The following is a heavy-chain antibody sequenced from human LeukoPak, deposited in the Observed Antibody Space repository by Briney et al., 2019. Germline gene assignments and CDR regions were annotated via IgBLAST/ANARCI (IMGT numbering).Heavy chain of an antibody. V-gene: IGHV3-21*01. Sequence: GGSLRLSCAASGFTFSSYSMNWVRQAPGKGLEWVSSISSSSSYIYYADSVKGRFTISRDNAKNSLYLQMNSLRAEDTAVYYCARAGDCSGGSCYSDDYWGQGTLVTVSS. CDR2: ISSSSSYI. J-gene: IGHJ4*02. CDR3: ARAGDCSGGSCYSDDY. CDR1: GFTFSSYS. D-gene: IGHD2-15*01.